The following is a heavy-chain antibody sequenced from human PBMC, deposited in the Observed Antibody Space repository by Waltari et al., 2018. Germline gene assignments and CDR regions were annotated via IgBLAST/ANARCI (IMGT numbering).Heavy chain of an antibody. CDR1: GGTFSSYA. J-gene: IGHJ3*02. Sequence: QVQLVQSGAEVKKPGSSVKVSCKASGGTFSSYAISWVRPDTGPGLERMGGIIPIFGTANYAQKFQGRVTITTDESTSTAYMELSSLRSEDTAVYYCASGVDGDYWANAFDIWGQGTMVTVSS. D-gene: IGHD4-17*01. CDR3: ASGVDGDYWANAFDI. CDR2: IIPIFGTA. V-gene: IGHV1-69*05.